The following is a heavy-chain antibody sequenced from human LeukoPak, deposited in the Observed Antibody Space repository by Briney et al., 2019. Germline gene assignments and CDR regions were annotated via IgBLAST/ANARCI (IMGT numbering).Heavy chain of an antibody. CDR3: VRRSENYNFDI. V-gene: IGHV3-9*01. CDR2: ITWNSCGT. CDR1: GFTFDDSA. J-gene: IGHJ3*02. D-gene: IGHD1-7*01. Sequence: PGGSLRLSCVASGFTFDDSAMHWVREAVGKGLGGVSGITWNSCGTAYADSVKGRFTISRDNSKNSLSLQMNPLRVENTALYYCVRRSENYNFDIWGQGTLVTVSS.